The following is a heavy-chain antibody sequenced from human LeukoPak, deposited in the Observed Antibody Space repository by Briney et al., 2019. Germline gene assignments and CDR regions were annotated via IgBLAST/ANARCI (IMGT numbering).Heavy chain of an antibody. V-gene: IGHV4-39*01. Sequence: GSLRLSCAASGFTFSSYAMSWVRQPPGKGLEWIGSVYYSGSTHHNPSLKSRVTISVDTSKNQFSLNLSSVAAADTAVYYCAVWMTAGTRRFDYWGQGTLVAVSS. CDR2: VYYSGST. CDR1: GFTFSSYA. CDR3: AVWMTAGTRRFDY. D-gene: IGHD6-13*01. J-gene: IGHJ4*02.